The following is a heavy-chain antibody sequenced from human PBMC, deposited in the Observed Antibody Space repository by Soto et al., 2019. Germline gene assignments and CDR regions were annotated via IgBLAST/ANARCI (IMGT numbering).Heavy chain of an antibody. V-gene: IGHV3-23*01. CDR1: GLTFSSYA. CDR2: VSGSGVST. J-gene: IGHJ6*02. Sequence: GGSLRLSCAAFGLTFSSYAMNWVRQAPGKGLEWVSTVSGSGVSTYYADSVKGRFTISRDNSKNTLYLQMDSLGAEDTAVYYCAKPNGMDVWGQGTTVTVSS. CDR3: AKPNGMDV.